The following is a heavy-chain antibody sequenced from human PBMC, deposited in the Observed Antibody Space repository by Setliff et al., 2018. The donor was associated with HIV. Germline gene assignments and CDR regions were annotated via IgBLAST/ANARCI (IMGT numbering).Heavy chain of an antibody. CDR2: INYGGAP. D-gene: IGHD3-22*01. CDR1: GGSISSHY. CDR3: ARDPHYFDTSGYYSYFYFDY. V-gene: IGHV4-39*07. J-gene: IGHJ4*01. Sequence: SETLSLNCSVSGGSISSHYWGWIRQPPGKGLERIGNINYGGAPYYNPSLKSRVTISIDTSKSQFSLKLTSVTAADTAVYFCARDPHYFDTSGYYSYFYFDYWGHGTLVTVSS.